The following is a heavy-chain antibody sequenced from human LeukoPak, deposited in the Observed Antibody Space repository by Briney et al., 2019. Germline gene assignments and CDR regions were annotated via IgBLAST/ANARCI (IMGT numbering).Heavy chain of an antibody. J-gene: IGHJ5*02. CDR2: IYYSGST. D-gene: IGHD5-18*01. CDR3: ARAPTDTAMGTT. CDR1: GGSISSGDYY. V-gene: IGHV4-30-4*01. Sequence: SETLSPTCTVSGGSISSGDYYWSWIRQPPGKGLEWIGYIYYSGSTYYNPSLKSRVTISVDTSKNQFSLKLSSVTAADTAVYYCARAPTDTAMGTTWGQGTLVTVSS.